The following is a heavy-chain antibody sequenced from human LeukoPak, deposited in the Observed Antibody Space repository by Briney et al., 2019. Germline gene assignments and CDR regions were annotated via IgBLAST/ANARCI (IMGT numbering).Heavy chain of an antibody. D-gene: IGHD1-26*01. V-gene: IGHV4-30-2*01. Sequence: SQTLSLTCTVSGGSVSSGPYDWSWIRQPPGEGLEWIGWENNYNVSLKSRVIISVDRSKNQFSLTFISVTAADTAVYFCARETAERYRGSYFDYWGQGALVAVSS. CDR2: EN. CDR1: GGSVSSGPYD. CDR3: ARETAERYRGSYFDY. J-gene: IGHJ4*02.